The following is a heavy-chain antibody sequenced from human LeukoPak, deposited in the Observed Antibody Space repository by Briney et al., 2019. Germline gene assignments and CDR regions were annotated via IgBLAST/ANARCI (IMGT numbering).Heavy chain of an antibody. D-gene: IGHD2-15*01. Sequence: GESLKISCKGSGYSFTSYWIGWVRQMPGKGLEWMGIIYPGDSDTRYSPSFQGQVTISADKPISTAYLQWSSLKASDTAMYYCASGGYCSGGSCSDAFDIWGQGTMVTVPS. CDR3: ASGGYCSGGSCSDAFDI. CDR1: GYSFTSYW. J-gene: IGHJ3*02. CDR2: IYPGDSDT. V-gene: IGHV5-51*04.